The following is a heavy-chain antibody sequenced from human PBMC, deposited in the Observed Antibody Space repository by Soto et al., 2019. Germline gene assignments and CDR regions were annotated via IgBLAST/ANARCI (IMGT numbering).Heavy chain of an antibody. V-gene: IGHV3-30*18. Sequence: GGSLRLSCAASGFTFSSYGMHWVRQAPGKGLEWVAVISYDGSNKYYADSVKGRFTISRDNSKNTLYLQMNSLRAEDTAVYYCAKEEVGATVFTEIKGSGFDYWGQGTLVTVSS. CDR3: AKEEVGATVFTEIKGSGFDY. CDR1: GFTFSSYG. D-gene: IGHD1-26*01. J-gene: IGHJ4*02. CDR2: ISYDGSNK.